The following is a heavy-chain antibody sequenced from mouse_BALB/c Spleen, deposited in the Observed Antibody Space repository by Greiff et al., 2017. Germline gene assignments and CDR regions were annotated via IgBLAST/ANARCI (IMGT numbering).Heavy chain of an antibody. D-gene: IGHD2-12*01. V-gene: IGHV5-6-5*01. J-gene: IGHJ2*01. CDR1: GFTFSSYA. CDR3: AREGCYSYYFDY. Sequence: EVKLVESGGGLVKPGGSLKLSCAASGFTFSSYAMSWVRQTPEERLEWVASISSGGSTYYPDSVKGRFTISRDNARNILYLQMSSLRSEDTAMYYCAREGCYSYYFDYWGQGTTLTVSS. CDR2: ISSGGST.